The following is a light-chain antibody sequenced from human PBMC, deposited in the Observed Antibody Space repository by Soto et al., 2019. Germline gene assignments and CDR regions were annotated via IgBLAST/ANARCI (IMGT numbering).Light chain of an antibody. CDR3: QQSYSTPRDT. CDR1: QSISKY. CDR2: AAF. V-gene: IGKV1-39*01. J-gene: IGKJ2*01. Sequence: DIQMTQSPSTLPASVGDRVTITCRASQSISKYLNWYQQKPGKAPKLLIYAAFDLQSGVPSRFSGSGSGTDFTLTISSLQPQDFATYYCQQSYSTPRDTFGQGTKVDIK.